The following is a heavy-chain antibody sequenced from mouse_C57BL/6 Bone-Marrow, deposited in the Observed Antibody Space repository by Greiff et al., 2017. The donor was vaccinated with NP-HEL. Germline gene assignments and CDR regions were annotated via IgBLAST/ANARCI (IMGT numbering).Heavy chain of an antibody. CDR2: IDPENGDT. D-gene: IGHD1-1*01. CDR3: SYYGSSPFAY. V-gene: IGHV14-4*01. CDR1: GFNIKDDY. J-gene: IGHJ3*01. Sequence: VQLKQSGAELVRPGASVKLSCTASGFNIKDDYMHWVKQRPEQGLEWIGWIDPENGDTEYASKFQGKDTITADTSSNTAYLHVISLTSEDTAVYYCSYYGSSPFAYWGQGTLVTVSA.